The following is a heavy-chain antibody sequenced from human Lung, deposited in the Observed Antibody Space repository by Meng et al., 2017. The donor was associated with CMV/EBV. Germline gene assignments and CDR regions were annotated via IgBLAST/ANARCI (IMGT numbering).Heavy chain of an antibody. J-gene: IGHJ4*02. V-gene: IGHV4-39*07. CDR1: GVPFSSNSFY. CDR2: IHHSGST. D-gene: IGHD1-1*01. Sequence: SGTLSLTCTASGVPFSSNSFYWNWIRQTPGKGLEWIGEIHHSGSTNYSPSLRSRVNISVDTYKNQFSLRLSSVTDADTAVYYCARGSGKFVPCLSKKPSYFDYWGQGTXVTVSS. CDR3: ARGSGKFVPCLSKKPSYFDY.